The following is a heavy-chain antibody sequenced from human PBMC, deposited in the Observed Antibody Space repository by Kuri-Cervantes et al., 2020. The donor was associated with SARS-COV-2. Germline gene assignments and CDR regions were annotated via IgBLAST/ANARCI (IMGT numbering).Heavy chain of an antibody. D-gene: IGHD1-1*01. CDR1: GFTFSSYS. CDR3: AKDHSTGTGGKDY. J-gene: IGHJ4*02. V-gene: IGHV3-21*04. CDR2: ISSSSSYI. Sequence: LSLTCAAPGFTFSSYSMNWVRQAPGKGLEWVSSISSSSSYIYYADSVKGRFTISRDNAKNSLYLQMNSLRAEDTAVYYCAKDHSTGTGGKDYWGQGTLVTVSS.